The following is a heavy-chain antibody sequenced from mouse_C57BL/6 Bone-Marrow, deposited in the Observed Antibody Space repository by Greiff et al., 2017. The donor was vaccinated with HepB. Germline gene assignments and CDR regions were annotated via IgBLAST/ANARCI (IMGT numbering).Heavy chain of an antibody. CDR3: ARSPREEWYPPCYAMDC. CDR2: IDPSDSYT. V-gene: IGHV1-69*01. J-gene: IGHJ4*01. Sequence: VQLQQSGAELVMPGASVKLSCKASGYTFTSYWMHWVKQRPGQGLEWIGEIDPSDSYTNYNQKFKGKSTLTVDKSSSTAYMQLRSLTSEDSAVYYGARSPREEWYPPCYAMDCWGQGTSVTVSS. CDR1: GYTFTSYW. D-gene: IGHD2-1*01.